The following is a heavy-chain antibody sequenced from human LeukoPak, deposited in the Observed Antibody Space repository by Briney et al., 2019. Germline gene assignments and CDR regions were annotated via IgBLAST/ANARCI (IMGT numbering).Heavy chain of an antibody. D-gene: IGHD3-3*01. V-gene: IGHV4-30-4*07. CDR3: ARQRFLEWSHPSYYFDY. CDR1: GGSISSGGYS. Sequence: PSETPSLTCAVSGGSISSGGYSWSWIRQPPGKGLEGIGYIYYSGSTYYNPSLKSRVTISVDTSKNQFSLKLSSVTAADTAVYYCARQRFLEWSHPSYYFDYWGQGTLVTVSS. CDR2: IYYSGST. J-gene: IGHJ4*02.